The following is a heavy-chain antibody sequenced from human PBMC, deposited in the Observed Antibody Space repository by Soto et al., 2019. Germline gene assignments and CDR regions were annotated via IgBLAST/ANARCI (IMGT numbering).Heavy chain of an antibody. CDR2: INHTGTT. J-gene: IGHJ1*01. V-gene: IGHV4-34*01. Sequence: KASETLSLTCAVYGGSFSDYYWSWIRQPPGKGLEWIGEINHTGTTNYNPSLKSRVTISVDTSKNQFSLKLSSVTAADTAVYYCARGDLKVPGHWGQGTLVTVSS. CDR1: GGSFSDYY. CDR3: ARGDLKVPGH.